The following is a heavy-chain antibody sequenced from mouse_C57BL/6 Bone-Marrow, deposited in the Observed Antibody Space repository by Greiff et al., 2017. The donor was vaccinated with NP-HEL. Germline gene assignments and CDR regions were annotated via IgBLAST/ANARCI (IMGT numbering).Heavy chain of an antibody. D-gene: IGHD1-1*01. J-gene: IGHJ4*01. CDR1: GYTFTSYW. CDR2: IYPGSGST. CDR3: ARDGSSPYDAMDY. Sequence: QVQLQQSGAELVKPGASVKMSCKASGYTFTSYWITWVKQRPGQGLEWIGDIYPGSGSTKYNSKFKGKATLHVYTSSSTAYMQLRSLTSEDSAVYYCARDGSSPYDAMDYWGQGTSVTVSS. V-gene: IGHV1-55*01.